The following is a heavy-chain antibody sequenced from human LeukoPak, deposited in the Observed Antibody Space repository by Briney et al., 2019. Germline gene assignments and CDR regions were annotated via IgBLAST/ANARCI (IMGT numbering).Heavy chain of an antibody. CDR2: IYTSGST. Sequence: SETLSLTCTVSGGSISSGSHYWSWIRQPAGKGLEWIGRIYTSGSTNYNPSLKSRVTISVDTSKNQFSLKLSSVTAADTAVYYCARQLVTKFDYWGQGTLVTVSS. CDR1: GGSISSGSHY. CDR3: ARQLVTKFDY. V-gene: IGHV4-61*02. J-gene: IGHJ4*02. D-gene: IGHD6-13*01.